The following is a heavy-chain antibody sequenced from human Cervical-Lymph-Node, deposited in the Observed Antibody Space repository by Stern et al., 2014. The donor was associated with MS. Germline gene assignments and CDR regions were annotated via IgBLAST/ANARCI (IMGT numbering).Heavy chain of an antibody. Sequence: EVQLVESGGGLVKPGESLRLSCAASGFTFSDYTMHWVRQAPGEGLEWLSSISGSSRYIYYAESVLGRFPSSRDNTHGSLSLRLDSLRVDDTAIYYCARDQDNAFFSDFGWLDPWGQGTLVTVSS. J-gene: IGHJ5*02. CDR1: GFTFSDYT. D-gene: IGHD3-3*02. CDR3: ARDQDNAFFSDFGWLDP. CDR2: ISGSSRYI. V-gene: IGHV3-21*06.